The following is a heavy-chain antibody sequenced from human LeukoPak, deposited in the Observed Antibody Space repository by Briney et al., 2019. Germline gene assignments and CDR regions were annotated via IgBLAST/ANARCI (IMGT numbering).Heavy chain of an antibody. CDR1: GFTFSSYW. Sequence: GGSLRLSCAASGFTFSSYWMSWVRQAPGKGLVWVSRINSDGSSTSYADSVKGRFTISRDNAKSTLYLQMNSLRAEDTAVYYCARVGYYYDTLDAFDIWGQGTMVTVSS. CDR3: ARVGYYYDTLDAFDI. CDR2: INSDGSST. J-gene: IGHJ3*02. D-gene: IGHD3-22*01. V-gene: IGHV3-74*01.